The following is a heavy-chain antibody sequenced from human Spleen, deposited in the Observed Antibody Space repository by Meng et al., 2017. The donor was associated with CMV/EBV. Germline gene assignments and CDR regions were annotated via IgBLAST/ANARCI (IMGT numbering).Heavy chain of an antibody. CDR3: ARGWELLGYFDY. D-gene: IGHD1-26*01. Sequence: GGSLRLSCKGFGYNFERFWIGWVRQMPGRGLEWMGIIYPGDSDTRYSPSFQGQVTISADKSISTAYLQWSSLKASDTAMYYCARGWELLGYFDYWGQGTLVTVSS. V-gene: IGHV5-51*01. J-gene: IGHJ4*02. CDR1: GYNFERFW. CDR2: IYPGDSDT.